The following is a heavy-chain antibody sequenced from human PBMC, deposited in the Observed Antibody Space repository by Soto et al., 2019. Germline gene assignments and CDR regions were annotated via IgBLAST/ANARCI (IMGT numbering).Heavy chain of an antibody. CDR3: VSSGDYVWGSYRYKPDLDY. CDR1: GGSISSSSYY. Sequence: SETLSLTCTVSGGSISSSSYYWGWIRQPPGKGLEWIGSIYYSGSTYYNPSLKSRVTISVDTSKNQFSPKLSSVTAADTAVYYCVSSGDYVWGSYRYKPDLDYWGQGTLVTVSS. CDR2: IYYSGST. J-gene: IGHJ4*02. V-gene: IGHV4-39*01. D-gene: IGHD3-16*02.